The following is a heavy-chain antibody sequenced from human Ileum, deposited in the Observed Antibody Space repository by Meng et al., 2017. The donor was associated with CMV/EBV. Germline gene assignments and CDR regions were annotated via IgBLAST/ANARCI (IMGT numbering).Heavy chain of an antibody. V-gene: IGHV2-5*02. Sequence: QIPLKEYGPTLVKPTQTLTLTCTFSGFSLTTNVESVGWIRQPPGKAPEWLALIHGGGGKQYSPSLQSRLTATRDTSKNQVVLTMTNMDPVDTATYYCVHRYSSSSGQVSWGQGTLVTVSS. CDR2: IHGGGGK. CDR3: VHRYSSSSGQVS. D-gene: IGHD6-6*01. CDR1: GFSLTTNVES. J-gene: IGHJ5*02.